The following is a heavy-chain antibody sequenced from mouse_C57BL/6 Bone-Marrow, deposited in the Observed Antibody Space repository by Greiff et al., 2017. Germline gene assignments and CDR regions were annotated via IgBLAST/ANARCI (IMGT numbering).Heavy chain of an antibody. CDR2: IDPENGDT. J-gene: IGHJ2*01. CDR1: GFNIKDDY. V-gene: IGHV14-4*01. CDR3: TYGTPAPLYFDY. Sequence: VQLQQSGAELVRPGASVKLSCTASGFNIKDDYMHWVKQRPEQGLEWIGWIDPENGDTEYAAKFQGKATITADTSSNTAYLQLSSLTSEDTAVYYGTYGTPAPLYFDYWGQGTTLTVSS. D-gene: IGHD1-1*01.